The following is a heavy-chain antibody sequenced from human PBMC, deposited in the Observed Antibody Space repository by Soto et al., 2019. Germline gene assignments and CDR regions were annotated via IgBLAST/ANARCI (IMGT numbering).Heavy chain of an antibody. J-gene: IGHJ4*02. CDR1: GFTFSSYA. V-gene: IGHV3-23*01. CDR2: ITGSGDKR. Sequence: GSLRLSCASSGFTFSSYAMSWVRQAPGKGLEWVSGITGSGDKRYYADSVKGRFTISRDNSKNTLYLQMNSLRVEDTAVFYCAKDYGDFWDPLDYWGQGTLVTVSS. D-gene: IGHD4-17*01. CDR3: AKDYGDFWDPLDY.